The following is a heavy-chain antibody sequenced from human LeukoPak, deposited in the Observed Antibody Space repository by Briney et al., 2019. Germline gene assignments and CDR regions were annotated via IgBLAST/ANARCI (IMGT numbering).Heavy chain of an antibody. D-gene: IGHD4-11*01. J-gene: IGHJ6*03. CDR3: ARYPYSNYYYYMDV. V-gene: IGHV4-39*07. Sequence: SETLSLTCTVSGGSISSSSYYWGWIRQPPGKGLEWIGSIYYSGSTYYNPSLKSRVTISVDTSKNQFSLKLSSVTAADTAVYYCARYPYSNYYYYMDVWGKGTTVTVSS. CDR2: IYYSGST. CDR1: GGSISSSSYY.